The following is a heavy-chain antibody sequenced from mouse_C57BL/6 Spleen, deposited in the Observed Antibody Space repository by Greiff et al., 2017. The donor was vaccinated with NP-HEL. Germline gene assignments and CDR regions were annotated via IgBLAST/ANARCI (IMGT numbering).Heavy chain of an antibody. Sequence: QVQLQQPGAELVMPGASVKLSCKASGYTFTSYWMHWVKQRPGQGLEWIGEIDPSDSYTNYNQKFKGKSTLTVDKSSSTAYMQLSSLTSEDSAVYYCARGNDYAWFAYWGQGTLVTVSA. CDR3: ARGNDYAWFAY. CDR2: IDPSDSYT. D-gene: IGHD2-4*01. J-gene: IGHJ3*01. V-gene: IGHV1-69*01. CDR1: GYTFTSYW.